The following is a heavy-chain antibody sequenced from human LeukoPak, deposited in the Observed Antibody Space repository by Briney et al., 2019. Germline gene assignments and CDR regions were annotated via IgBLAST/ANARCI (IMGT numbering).Heavy chain of an antibody. CDR2: IYYIGTT. CDR3: ARVQVVPAATQHFDY. V-gene: IGHV4-59*01. Sequence: SETLSLTCSVSGGSISTYHWSWIRQPPGKGLEWIGYIYYIGTTNYNPSLKSRVTISVDTSKNQFYLKLNSVTAADTAVYYCARVQVVPAATQHFDYWGQGTLVTVSS. CDR1: GGSISTYH. D-gene: IGHD2-2*01. J-gene: IGHJ4*02.